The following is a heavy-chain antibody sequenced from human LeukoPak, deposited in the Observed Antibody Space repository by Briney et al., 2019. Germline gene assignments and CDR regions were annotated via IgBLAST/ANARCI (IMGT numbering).Heavy chain of an antibody. Sequence: GGSLRLSCAASGFTFSSYSMNWVRQAPGNGPEWVANIKEDESEKNYVDSVKGRFTISRDSAKNSLYLQMNSLRAEDTAVYYCARVTSGSSYRPFDYWGQGTLVTVSS. D-gene: IGHD3-10*01. V-gene: IGHV3-7*01. CDR1: GFTFSSYS. CDR2: IKEDESEK. CDR3: ARVTSGSSYRPFDY. J-gene: IGHJ4*02.